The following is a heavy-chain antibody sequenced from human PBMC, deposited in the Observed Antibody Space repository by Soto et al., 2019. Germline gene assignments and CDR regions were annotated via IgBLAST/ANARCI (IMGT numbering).Heavy chain of an antibody. CDR2: INPNSGGT. Sequence: ASVKVSCKASGYTFTGYHMHWVRQAPGQGVEWMGWINPNSGGTIYSQKFQGRVTMTRDTSISTAYMVLSSLRSDDTAVYYCARDYSPAVENWNDAYNYSDPRGQGILVTVS. CDR3: ARDYSPAVENWNDAYNYSDP. CDR1: GYTFTGYH. J-gene: IGHJ5*02. D-gene: IGHD1-1*01. V-gene: IGHV1-2*02.